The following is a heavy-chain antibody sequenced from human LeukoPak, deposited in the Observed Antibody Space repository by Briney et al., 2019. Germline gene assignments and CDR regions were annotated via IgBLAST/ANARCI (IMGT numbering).Heavy chain of an antibody. D-gene: IGHD2-21*02. J-gene: IGHJ4*02. CDR3: ARGFQRGDSPV. CDR2: IKQDGSEK. CDR1: GFTFSSYW. Sequence: GGSLRLSCAASGFTFSSYWMSWVRQAPGKGLEWVANIKQDGSEKYYVDSVKGRFTISRDNAKNSLYLQLDSLRAEDTAVYYCARGFQRGDSPVWGQGTPVTVSS. V-gene: IGHV3-7*01.